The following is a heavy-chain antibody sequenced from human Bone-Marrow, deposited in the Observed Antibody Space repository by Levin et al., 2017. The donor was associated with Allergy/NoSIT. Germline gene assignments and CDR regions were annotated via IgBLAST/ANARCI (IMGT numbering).Heavy chain of an antibody. Sequence: GGSLRLSCAASGFTFSSYPMHWVRQAPGMGLEYVSLISSSGGNTFYAGSVKGRFTISRDNSKNTVYLQMSSLKAEDTAVYYCVKDVQQSWNRGGDFDLWGLGTKDTVSA. CDR1: GFTFSSYP. D-gene: IGHD1/OR15-1a*01. CDR3: VKDVQQSWNRGGDFDL. CDR2: ISSSGGNT. J-gene: IGHJ3*01. V-gene: IGHV3-64D*06.